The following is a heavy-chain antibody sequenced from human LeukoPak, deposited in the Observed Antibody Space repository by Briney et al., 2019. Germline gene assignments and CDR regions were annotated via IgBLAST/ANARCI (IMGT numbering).Heavy chain of an antibody. CDR1: GGTFSSYA. CDR3: ARGNGRITIFGEWLLVAFDI. J-gene: IGHJ3*02. V-gene: IGHV1-69*01. Sequence: SVKVSCKASGGTFSSYAISWVRQAPGQGLEWMGGIIPIFGTANYAQKFQGRVTITADESTSTAYMELSSLRSEDTAVYCCARGNGRITIFGEWLLVAFDIWGQGTMVTVSS. D-gene: IGHD3-3*01. CDR2: IIPIFGTA.